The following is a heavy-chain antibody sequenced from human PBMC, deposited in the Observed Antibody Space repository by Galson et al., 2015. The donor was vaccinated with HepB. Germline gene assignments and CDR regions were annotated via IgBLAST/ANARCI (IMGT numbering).Heavy chain of an antibody. CDR2: IIPIFGTA. Sequence: SVKVSCKASGGTFSSYAISWVRQAPGQGLEWMGGIIPIFGTANYAQKFQGRVTITTDESTSTAYMELSSLRSEDTAVYYCARSRGEDCSSTSCLPLFDYWGQGTLVTVSS. V-gene: IGHV1-69*05. J-gene: IGHJ4*02. CDR1: GGTFSSYA. D-gene: IGHD2-2*01. CDR3: ARSRGEDCSSTSCLPLFDY.